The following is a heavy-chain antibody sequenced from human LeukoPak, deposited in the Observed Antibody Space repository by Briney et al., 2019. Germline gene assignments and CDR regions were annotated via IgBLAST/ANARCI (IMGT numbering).Heavy chain of an antibody. V-gene: IGHV4-59*01. J-gene: IGHJ4*02. CDR3: VRDRELNY. CDR1: GGSISIYY. D-gene: IGHD1-26*01. CDR2: IYNSGST. Sequence: SETLSLTCTVSGGSISIYYWSWIRQPPGKGLEWIGYIYNSGSTDYNPSLKSRVTISADTSKNQFSLRLSSVTAADTAVYYCVRDRELNYWGQGTLVTVSS.